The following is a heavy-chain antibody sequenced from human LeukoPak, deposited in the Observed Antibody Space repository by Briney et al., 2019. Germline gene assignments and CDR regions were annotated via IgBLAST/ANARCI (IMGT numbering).Heavy chain of an antibody. CDR2: ITSDGSNT. CDR1: GFTFSSYW. J-gene: IGHJ4*02. D-gene: IGHD1-26*01. Sequence: GGPLRLSCAASGFTFSSYWMHWVRQAPGKGLVCVSRITSDGSNTSYADSVRGRFTISRDNAKNTVYLQMNSLGAEDTAVYYCARDLTGAVFDFWGQGTLVTVSS. V-gene: IGHV3-74*01. CDR3: ARDLTGAVFDF.